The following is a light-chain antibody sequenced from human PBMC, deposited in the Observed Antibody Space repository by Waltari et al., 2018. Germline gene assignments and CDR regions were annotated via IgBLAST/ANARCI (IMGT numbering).Light chain of an antibody. J-gene: IGKJ1*01. CDR1: VSVSKY. V-gene: IGKV3-20*01. CDR2: AAS. CDR3: QMYVRLPVT. Sequence: EIVLTQSPGTLSLSPGARATLSGRASVSVSKYLAWYQQRPGKAPRLLIYAASNRATGIPDRFSGRGSGTDFSLTIIRLEPEDFAVYYCQMYVRLPVTFGQGTKVEIK.